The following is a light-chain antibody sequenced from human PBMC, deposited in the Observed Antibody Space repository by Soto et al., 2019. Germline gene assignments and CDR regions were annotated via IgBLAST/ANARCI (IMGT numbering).Light chain of an antibody. CDR1: SIDVGGYNY. CDR2: DVT. J-gene: IGLJ1*01. Sequence: QSALTQPPSASGSPGQSVTISCAGTSIDVGGYNYVSWYQQYPGKPPKLMIYDVTKRPSGVPDRFSGSKSGNTASLTVSGVQAEDEADYYCSSYAGSIHAFGTGTKVTVL. V-gene: IGLV2-8*01. CDR3: SSYAGSIHA.